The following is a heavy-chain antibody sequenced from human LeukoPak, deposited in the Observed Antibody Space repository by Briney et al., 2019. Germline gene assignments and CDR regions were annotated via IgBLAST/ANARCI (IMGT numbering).Heavy chain of an antibody. Sequence: SVKVSCKASGGTFSSYAISWVRQTPGQGLEWMGRIIPIFGIANYAQKFQGRVTITADKSTSTAYMELSSLRSEDTAVYYCASEAPDCGGDCYSGHFQHWGQGTLDTVSS. CDR2: IIPIFGIA. D-gene: IGHD2-21*02. CDR3: ASEAPDCGGDCYSGHFQH. J-gene: IGHJ1*01. CDR1: GGTFSSYA. V-gene: IGHV1-69*04.